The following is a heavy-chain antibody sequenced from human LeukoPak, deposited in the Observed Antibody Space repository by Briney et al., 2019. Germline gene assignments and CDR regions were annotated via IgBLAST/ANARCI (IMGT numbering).Heavy chain of an antibody. CDR1: GFTFSDYY. V-gene: IGHV3-11*01. CDR2: ISSSGSTI. CDR3: AREAPRGYSSSWSPPGDAFDI. J-gene: IGHJ3*02. D-gene: IGHD6-13*01. Sequence: GGSLRLSCAASGFTFSDYYMSWIRQAPGKGLEWVSYISSSGSTIYYADSVKGRFTISRDNAKNSLYLQMNSLRAEDTAVYHCAREAPRGYSSSWSPPGDAFDIWGQGTMVTVSS.